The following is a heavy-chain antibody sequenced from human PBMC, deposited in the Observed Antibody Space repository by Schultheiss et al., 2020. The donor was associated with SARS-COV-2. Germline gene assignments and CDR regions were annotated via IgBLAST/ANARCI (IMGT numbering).Heavy chain of an antibody. J-gene: IGHJ3*02. V-gene: IGHV4-59*01. CDR1: GGSISGYY. Sequence: SQTLSLTCTVSGGSISGYYWTWIRQSPGKGLEWIGEIYYSGSTNYNPSLKSRVTISVDTSKNQFSLKLSSVTGADTAVYYCARGPGIVVVTTWGAFDIWGQGAVVNVS. CDR2: IYYSGST. CDR3: ARGPGIVVVTTWGAFDI. D-gene: IGHD3-22*01.